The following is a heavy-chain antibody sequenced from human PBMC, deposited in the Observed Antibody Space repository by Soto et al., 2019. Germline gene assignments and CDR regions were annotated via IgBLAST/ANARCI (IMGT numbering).Heavy chain of an antibody. CDR3: ARDSGGPFMGYGERSGYFDL. V-gene: IGHV4-30-4*01. CDR1: GGSISSGDYY. D-gene: IGHD4-17*01. CDR2: IYYSGST. Sequence: QVQLQESGPGLVKPSQTLSLTCTVSGGSISSGDYYWSWIRQPPGKGLEWIGYIYYSGSTYYNPSLKSRVTISVDTTKNQFSLKLSSVTAADTAVYYCARDSGGPFMGYGERSGYFDLWGRGTLVTVSS. J-gene: IGHJ2*01.